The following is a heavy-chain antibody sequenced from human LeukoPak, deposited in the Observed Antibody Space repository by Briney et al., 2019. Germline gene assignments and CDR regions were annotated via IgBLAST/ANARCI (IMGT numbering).Heavy chain of an antibody. Sequence: SETLSLTCTVSGGSISSSSYYWGWIRQPPGKELEWLGYIYYSGSTNYNPSLKSRVTMSVDTSKNQFSLKLSSVTATDTAVYYCARSGYSSGMARLDYWGQGTLVTVSS. V-gene: IGHV4-61*05. J-gene: IGHJ4*02. D-gene: IGHD6-19*01. CDR2: IYYSGST. CDR3: ARSGYSSGMARLDY. CDR1: GGSISSSSYY.